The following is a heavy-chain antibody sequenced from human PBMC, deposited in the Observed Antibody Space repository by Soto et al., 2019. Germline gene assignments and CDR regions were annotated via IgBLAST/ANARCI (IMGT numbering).Heavy chain of an antibody. CDR3: ARDSRLRYGMDV. CDR2: INSDGSST. CDR1: GFTFSSYG. V-gene: IGHV3-74*01. D-gene: IGHD2-2*01. J-gene: IGHJ6*02. Sequence: EVQLVESGGGLVQPGGSLRLSCAASGFTFSSYGMHWVRQAPGKGLVWVSRINSDGSSTSYADSVKGRFTISRDNAKNTLYLQMNSLRAEDTAVYYCARDSRLRYGMDVWGQGTTVTVSS.